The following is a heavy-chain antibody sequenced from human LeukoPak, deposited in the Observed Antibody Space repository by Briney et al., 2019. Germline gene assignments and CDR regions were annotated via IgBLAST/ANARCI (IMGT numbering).Heavy chain of an antibody. CDR1: GLTFSSYW. Sequence: GGSLRLSCAGSGLTFSSYWMQWVRQAPGKGLVWVSRINSDGTTTSYADSVKGRFTISRDNAKNTLYLQMNSLRVEDTAVYFCAREYDSGGHYYYYLDYWGQGTLVTVSS. CDR2: INSDGTTT. CDR3: AREYDSGGHYYYYLDY. V-gene: IGHV3-74*01. J-gene: IGHJ4*02. D-gene: IGHD3-22*01.